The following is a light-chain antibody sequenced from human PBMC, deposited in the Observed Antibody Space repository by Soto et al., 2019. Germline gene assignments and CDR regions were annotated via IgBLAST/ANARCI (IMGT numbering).Light chain of an antibody. CDR3: QQYGSSRT. J-gene: IGKJ1*01. CDR1: RSVDRSY. CDR2: AAS. Sequence: ENVLTQSPGTLSLFPGERATLSCRASRSVDRSYLAWYQQKPGQAPRLLIYAASSRATGIPDRFGGSASGTDFTLTISRLDPEDFAGYYCQQYGSSRTFGQGTRVEIK. V-gene: IGKV3-20*01.